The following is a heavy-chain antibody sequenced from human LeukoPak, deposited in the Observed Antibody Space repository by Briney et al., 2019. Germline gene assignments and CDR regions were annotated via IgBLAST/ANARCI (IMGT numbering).Heavy chain of an antibody. D-gene: IGHD5-24*01. Sequence: SGTLSLTCGVSGGFIINGKWWSWVRQPPGKGLEWIGEISHSGSPNYNPSLKGRLTISVDTAKNQFSLKLSSVTAADTAVYYCARGLVVEMATPGAFDIWGQGTMVTVSS. J-gene: IGHJ3*02. CDR1: GGFIINGKW. V-gene: IGHV4-4*02. CDR2: ISHSGSP. CDR3: ARGLVVEMATPGAFDI.